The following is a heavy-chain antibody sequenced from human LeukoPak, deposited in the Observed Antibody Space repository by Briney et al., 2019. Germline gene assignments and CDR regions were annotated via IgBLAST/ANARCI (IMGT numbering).Heavy chain of an antibody. Sequence: GGSLRLSCSASGFIFSNYAMHWVRQAPGKGLEYVSAISTNGGTTSYADSVKGRFTISRDNSKNTVYLQMSSLRVEDTAVYYCAKRDSNGYYYVNWGQGTLVTVSS. CDR3: AKRDSNGYYYVN. CDR2: ISTNGGTT. V-gene: IGHV3-64D*06. D-gene: IGHD3-22*01. CDR1: GFIFSNYA. J-gene: IGHJ4*02.